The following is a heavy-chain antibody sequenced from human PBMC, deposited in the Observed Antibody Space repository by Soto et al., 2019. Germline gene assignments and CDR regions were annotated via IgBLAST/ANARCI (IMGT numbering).Heavy chain of an antibody. D-gene: IGHD3-16*02. CDR2: ISHDGSNK. J-gene: IGHJ4*02. CDR1: RFTFSSYG. CDR3: AKDDNYDYVWGTYRSLDFDY. V-gene: IGHV3-30*18. Sequence: GGSLRLSCTASRFTFSSYGMHWVRQAPGKGLEWVAVISHDGSNKYYADSVKGRFTISRDNSKNTLYLQMNSPRAEDTAVYYCAKDDNYDYVWGTYRSLDFDYWSRGTLVTVSS.